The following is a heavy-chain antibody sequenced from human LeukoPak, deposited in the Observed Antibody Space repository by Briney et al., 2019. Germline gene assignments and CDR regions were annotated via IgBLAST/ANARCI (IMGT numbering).Heavy chain of an antibody. Sequence: ASVKVSCKASGYTFTGYYMHWVRQAPGQGLEWMGRINPNSGGTNYAQKFQGRVTMTRDMSISTAYMELSRLRSDDTAVYYCARRTRNYYDSSGYPIRYFDYWGQGTLVTVSS. V-gene: IGHV1-2*06. J-gene: IGHJ4*02. D-gene: IGHD3-22*01. CDR2: INPNSGGT. CDR1: GYTFTGYY. CDR3: ARRTRNYYDSSGYPIRYFDY.